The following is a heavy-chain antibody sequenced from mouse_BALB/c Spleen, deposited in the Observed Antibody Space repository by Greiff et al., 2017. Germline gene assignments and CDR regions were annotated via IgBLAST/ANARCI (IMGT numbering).Heavy chain of an antibody. CDR1: GYTFSSYW. V-gene: IGHV1-9*01. Sequence: VQLQQSGAELMKPGASVKISCKATGYTFSSYWIEWVKQRPGHGLEWIGEILPGSGSTNYNEKFKGKATFTADTSSNTAYMQLSSLTSEDSAVYYCARGSYDPAWFAYWGQGTLVTVSA. D-gene: IGHD2-3*01. J-gene: IGHJ3*01. CDR3: ARGSYDPAWFAY. CDR2: ILPGSGST.